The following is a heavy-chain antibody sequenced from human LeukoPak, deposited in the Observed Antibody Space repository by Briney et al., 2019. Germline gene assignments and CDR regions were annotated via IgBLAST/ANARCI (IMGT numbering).Heavy chain of an antibody. CDR1: GYTFTRYG. CDR3: ARASNYYDSSGYSDY. V-gene: IGHV1-2*02. CDR2: INPNSGGT. Sequence: ASVKVSCKASGYTFTRYGISWVRQAPGQGLEWMGWINPNSGGTNYAQKFQGRVTMTRDTSISTAYMELSRLRSDDTAVYYCARASNYYDSSGYSDYWGQGTLVTVSS. J-gene: IGHJ4*02. D-gene: IGHD3-22*01.